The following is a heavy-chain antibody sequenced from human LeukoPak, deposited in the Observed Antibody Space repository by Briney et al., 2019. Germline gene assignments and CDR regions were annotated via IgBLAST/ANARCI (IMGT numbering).Heavy chain of an antibody. Sequence: GGSLRLSCAASGFTVSSNYMSWVRQAPGKGLEWVSVIYSGGSTYYADSVKGRFTISRDNSKNTLYLQMNSLRAEDTAVYYCASDYGSTWTPYSWGQGTLVTVSS. D-gene: IGHD3-10*01. CDR2: IYSGGST. CDR1: GFTVSSNY. V-gene: IGHV3-66*01. J-gene: IGHJ4*02. CDR3: ASDYGSTWTPYS.